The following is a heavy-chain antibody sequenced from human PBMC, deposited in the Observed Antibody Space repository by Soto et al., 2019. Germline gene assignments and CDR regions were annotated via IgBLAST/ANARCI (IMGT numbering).Heavy chain of an antibody. Sequence: VGSLRLSCAASGFTFRSFGMHWIRQAPGKGLEWVALISYDGTNKYYADSVRGRFTISRDNSKNTLYLEMNTLRVEDTAVYYCAKVLPATGIEGGGDAFDIWGQGTMVTVSS. CDR1: GFTFRSFG. CDR3: AKVLPATGIEGGGDAFDI. CDR2: ISYDGTNK. J-gene: IGHJ3*02. D-gene: IGHD1-26*01. V-gene: IGHV3-30*18.